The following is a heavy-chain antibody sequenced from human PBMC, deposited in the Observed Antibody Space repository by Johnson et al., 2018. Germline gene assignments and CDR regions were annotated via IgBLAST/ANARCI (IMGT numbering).Heavy chain of an antibody. D-gene: IGHD3-9*01. V-gene: IGHV3-11*04. CDR2: LSSSDSIM. CDR1: GFTFSDYY. J-gene: IGHJ1*01. Sequence: VQLVESGGGLVKPGGSLRLSCAASGFTFSDYYMSWIRQAPGKGLEWISYLSSSDSIMFSADSVKGRFTISSDNSKNTLYLQRNSLRAEDTAVYYCAKDGRLLRYFDWAFIFQHWGQGTLVTVSS. CDR3: AKDGRLLRYFDWAFIFQH.